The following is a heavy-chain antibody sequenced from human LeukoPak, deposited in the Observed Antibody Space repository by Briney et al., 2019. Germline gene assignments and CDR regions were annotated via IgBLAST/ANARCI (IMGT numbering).Heavy chain of an antibody. J-gene: IGHJ4*02. CDR1: GGCISSYY. Sequence: SQTLSLTRTVSGGCISSYYWSWVPHPPGKGLEGIGDNYYSGSTKHNPPLTSRVTLSVDTSRNQSSLRLSSVTAADTAVYCSARLASGSYGPLTPFDYWGQGTLVTVSS. D-gene: IGHD1-26*01. CDR2: NYYSGST. V-gene: IGHV4-59*08. CDR3: ARLASGSYGPLTPFDY.